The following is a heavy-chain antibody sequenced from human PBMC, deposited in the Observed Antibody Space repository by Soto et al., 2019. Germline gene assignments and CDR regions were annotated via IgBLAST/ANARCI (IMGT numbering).Heavy chain of an antibody. CDR3: ARHGATDWFDP. Sequence: SETLSLTCTVSGGSISSYYWSWIRQPPGKGLEWIGYIYYSGSTNYNPSLKSRVTISVDTSKNQFSLKLSSVTAADTAVYYCARHGATDWFDPWGQGTLVTVSS. J-gene: IGHJ5*02. CDR2: IYYSGST. D-gene: IGHD3-16*01. CDR1: GGSISSYY. V-gene: IGHV4-59*08.